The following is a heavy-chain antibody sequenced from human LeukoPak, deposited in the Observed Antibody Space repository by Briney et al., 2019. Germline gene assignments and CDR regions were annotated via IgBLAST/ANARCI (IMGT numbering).Heavy chain of an antibody. CDR3: SRQVGPAVTTYFDY. J-gene: IGHJ4*02. V-gene: IGHV5-10-1*01. D-gene: IGHD4-17*01. Sequence: GESLRTSCQGSGYSFTNYWISWVRQMPGKGLEWMGRIDPSDSYTNYSPSFQGHVTISADKSNSTAYLQWSSLKASDTAMYYCSRQVGPAVTTYFDYWGQGTLVTVSS. CDR1: GYSFTNYW. CDR2: IDPSDSYT.